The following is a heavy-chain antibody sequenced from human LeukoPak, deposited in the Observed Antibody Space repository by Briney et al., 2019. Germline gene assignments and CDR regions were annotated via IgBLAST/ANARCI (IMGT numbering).Heavy chain of an antibody. Sequence: GGSLRLSCATSGFTFSHYGMHWVRQAPGKGLDWVAVTWNGKNDKYYADSVKGRFTISRDDSKNTMYLQMNSLRAEDTAVYFCSRDRGVRGDIITGYFDQWGQGTLVTVSS. J-gene: IGHJ4*02. CDR3: SRDRGVRGDIITGYFDQ. V-gene: IGHV3-33*01. CDR1: GFTFSHYG. D-gene: IGHD3-10*01. CDR2: TWNGKNDK.